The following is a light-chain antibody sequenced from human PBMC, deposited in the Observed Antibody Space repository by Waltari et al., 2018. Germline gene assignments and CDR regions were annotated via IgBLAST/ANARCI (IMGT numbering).Light chain of an antibody. CDR3: CSYAGGSYV. CDR1: SSDIGGYYY. CDR2: DVT. V-gene: IGLV2-11*01. Sequence: QSALPQPRSVSGSPGQSVTISCTGTSSDIGGYYYVSWYQQHPGKAPKLFIYDVTKRPSGVPDRFSGSRSGTTASLTISGLQPEDEADYYCCSYAGGSYVFGTGTKVTVL. J-gene: IGLJ1*01.